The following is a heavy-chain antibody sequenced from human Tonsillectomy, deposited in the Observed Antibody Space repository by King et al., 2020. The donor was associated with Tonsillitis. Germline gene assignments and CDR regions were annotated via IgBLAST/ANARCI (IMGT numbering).Heavy chain of an antibody. CDR1: GFTFSGYC. D-gene: IGHD3-16*02. V-gene: IGHV3-7*01. CDR3: ARDYDYVWGSYHLTYYFDY. J-gene: IGHJ4*02. CDR2: IKQDGSEK. Sequence: QLVQSGGGLVQPGGSLRLSCAASGFTFSGYCMSWVRQAPGKGLEWVANIKQDGSEKYAVDSVEGRFTISRYNAKNSPYLQMKSLRAEDTAVYFCARDYDYVWGSYHLTYYFDYWGQGTLVTVSS.